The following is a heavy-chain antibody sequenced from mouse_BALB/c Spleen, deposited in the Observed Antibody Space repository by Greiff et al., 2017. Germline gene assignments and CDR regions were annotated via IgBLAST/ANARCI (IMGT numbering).Heavy chain of an antibody. CDR2: INPNNGGT. CDR1: GYTFTDYN. D-gene: IGHD1-1*01. Sequence: VHVKQSGPELVKPGASVKIPCKASGYTFTDYNMDWVKQSHGKSLEWIGDINPNNGGTIYNQKFKGKATLTVDKSSSTAYMELRSLTSEDTAVYYCARSYYYGSGLYWYFDVWGAGTTVTVSS. V-gene: IGHV1-18*01. J-gene: IGHJ1*01. CDR3: ARSYYYGSGLYWYFDV.